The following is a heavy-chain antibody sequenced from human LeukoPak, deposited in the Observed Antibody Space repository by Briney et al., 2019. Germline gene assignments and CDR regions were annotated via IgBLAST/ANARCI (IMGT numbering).Heavy chain of an antibody. D-gene: IGHD6-13*01. J-gene: IGHJ4*02. CDR1: GYTFTGYY. Sequence: ASVKVSCKASGYTFTGYYMHWVRQAPGQGLEWMGWINPNSGGTSYAQKFQGRVTMTRDTSISTAYMELSRLRSDDTAVYYCARADIAAAGTDFDYWGQGTLVTVSS. CDR2: INPNSGGT. V-gene: IGHV1-2*02. CDR3: ARADIAAAGTDFDY.